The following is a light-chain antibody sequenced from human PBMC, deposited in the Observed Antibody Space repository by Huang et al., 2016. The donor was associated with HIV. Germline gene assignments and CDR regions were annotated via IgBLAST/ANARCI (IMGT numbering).Light chain of an antibody. Sequence: EIVLTQSPATLSLSPGERATLSCRASQSVSSYLAWYHQKPGQAPRLLIYDASNRATGIPARFRGSGSGTDFTLTISSLEPEDFAVYYCQQRSNWPPIFTFGPGTKVDIK. CDR1: QSVSSY. V-gene: IGKV3-11*01. CDR2: DAS. CDR3: QQRSNWPPIFT. J-gene: IGKJ3*01.